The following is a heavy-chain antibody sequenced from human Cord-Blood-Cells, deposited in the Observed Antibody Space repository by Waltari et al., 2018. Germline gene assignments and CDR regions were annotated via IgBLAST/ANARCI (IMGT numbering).Heavy chain of an antibody. D-gene: IGHD6-13*01. J-gene: IGHJ4*02. Sequence: VQLVQSAAEVKKPGSSVQVSCNASGGTFSSYAISWVRPAPGQGLEWMGGIIPILGIANYAQKFQGRVTITADKSTSTAYMELSSLRSEDTAVYYCARGIAAAAFDYWGQGTLVTVSS. CDR3: ARGIAAAAFDY. V-gene: IGHV1-69*10. CDR1: GGTFSSYA. CDR2: IIPILGIA.